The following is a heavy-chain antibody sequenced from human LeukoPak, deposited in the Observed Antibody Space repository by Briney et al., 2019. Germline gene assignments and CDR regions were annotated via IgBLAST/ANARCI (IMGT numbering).Heavy chain of an antibody. V-gene: IGHV4-31*03. D-gene: IGHD2-15*01. Sequence: SETLSLTCTVSGGFISSGGYYWSWIRQHPGKGLEWIGYIYYSGSTYYNPSLKSRVTISVDTSKNQFSLKLSSVTAADTAVYYCARAQTRYVVVVAATHNWFDPWGQGTLVTVSS. CDR1: GGFISSGGYY. J-gene: IGHJ5*02. CDR3: ARAQTRYVVVVAATHNWFDP. CDR2: IYYSGST.